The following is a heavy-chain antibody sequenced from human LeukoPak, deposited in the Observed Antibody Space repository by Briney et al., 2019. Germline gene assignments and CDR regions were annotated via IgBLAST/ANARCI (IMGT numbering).Heavy chain of an antibody. CDR2: IIPIFGTA. D-gene: IGHD3-10*01. Sequence: SVKVSSKASGATFSSYAISWVRQAPGQGLEWMGGIIPIFGTANYAQRFQGRVTITTDESTSTAYMELSSLRSEDTAVYYCASNPYYYGSGSYYSPKGVYNWFDPWGQGTLVTVSS. CDR1: GATFSSYA. J-gene: IGHJ5*02. CDR3: ASNPYYYGSGSYYSPKGVYNWFDP. V-gene: IGHV1-69*05.